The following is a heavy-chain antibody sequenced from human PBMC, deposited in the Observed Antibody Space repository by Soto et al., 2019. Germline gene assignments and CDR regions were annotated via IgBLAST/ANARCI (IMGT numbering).Heavy chain of an antibody. V-gene: IGHV4-31*03. D-gene: IGHD2-21*01. Sequence: QVQLQESGPGLVKPSQTLSLTCTVSGGSISSGGYYWSWIRQHPGKGLEWIGYIYYSGSTYYNPSVKSRVTISVDTSKNQFSLELSSVTAPDTAVYLCAGVGGGDPSPNWYFDLLGRGTLVTVSS. CDR2: IYYSGST. J-gene: IGHJ2*01. CDR3: AGVGGGDPSPNWYFDL. CDR1: GGSISSGGYY.